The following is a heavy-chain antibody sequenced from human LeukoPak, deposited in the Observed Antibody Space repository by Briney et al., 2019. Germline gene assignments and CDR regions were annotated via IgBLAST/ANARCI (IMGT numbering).Heavy chain of an antibody. CDR1: GFTFSNYN. Sequence: GGSLRLSCAASGFTFSNYNMNWVRQAPGKGLEWVSSISSSSSYIYYADSVKGRFTISRDNSKNTEYLQMNSLRAEDTAIYYCAKGKVSYSSTWYGDYWGQGTLVTVSS. J-gene: IGHJ4*02. CDR2: ISSSSSYI. CDR3: AKGKVSYSSTWYGDY. D-gene: IGHD6-13*01. V-gene: IGHV3-21*04.